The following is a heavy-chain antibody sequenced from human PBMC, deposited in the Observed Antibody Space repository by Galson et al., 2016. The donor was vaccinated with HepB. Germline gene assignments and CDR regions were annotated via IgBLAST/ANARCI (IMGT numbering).Heavy chain of an antibody. J-gene: IGHJ4*02. Sequence: QSGAEVKKPGESLKISCKASGGTASSYSFSWVRQAPGQGLEWMGRIVPPISLTNYAQRFQGRVTITADKSTSTTYREVNSRRSEDTAVYYCVIDYGHYSGRYWGQGTLGTVSS. CDR1: GGTASSYS. D-gene: IGHD4-17*01. CDR2: IVPPISLT. V-gene: IGHV1-69*02. CDR3: VIDYGHYSGRY.